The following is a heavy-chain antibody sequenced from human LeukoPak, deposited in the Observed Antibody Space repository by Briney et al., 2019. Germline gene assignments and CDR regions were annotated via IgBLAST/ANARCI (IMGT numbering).Heavy chain of an antibody. CDR1: GFTFDDYA. CDR2: ISWNSGSI. J-gene: IGHJ4*02. Sequence: PGGSLRLSCAASGFTFDDYAMHWVRQAPGKGLEWVSGISWNSGSIGYADSVKGRFTISRDNSKNTLYLQMNSLRAEDTAVYYCAKGTGIAARPGIFDYWGQGTLVTVSS. CDR3: AKGTGIAARPGIFDY. V-gene: IGHV3-9*01. D-gene: IGHD6-6*01.